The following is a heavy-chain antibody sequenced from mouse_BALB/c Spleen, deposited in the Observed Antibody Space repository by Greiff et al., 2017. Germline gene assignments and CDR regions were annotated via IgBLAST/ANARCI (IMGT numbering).Heavy chain of an antibody. CDR3: ARDGNYLKWFAY. Sequence: VQLQQSGAELAKPGASVKMSCKASGYTFTSYWMHWVKQRPGQGLEWIGYINPSTGYTEYNQKFKDKATLTADKSSSTAYMQLSSLTSEDSAVYYCARDGNYLKWFAYWGQGTLVTVSA. D-gene: IGHD2-1*01. J-gene: IGHJ3*01. CDR1: GYTFTSYW. CDR2: INPSTGYT. V-gene: IGHV1-7*01.